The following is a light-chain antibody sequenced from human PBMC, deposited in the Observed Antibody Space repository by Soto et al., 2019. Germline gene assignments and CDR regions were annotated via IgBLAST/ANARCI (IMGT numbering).Light chain of an antibody. V-gene: IGKV1D-13*01. CDR3: QHVSDYPRA. Sequence: AIQLTQSPSSLSASVGDRVTISCRASQGISSALAWYQRKPGKAPRLLIYDASSLHSGVPSRFSGSGSGTDFTLTISSLQLEDFGSYYCQHVSDYPRAFGQGTMLDIK. CDR1: QGISSA. CDR2: DAS. J-gene: IGKJ2*01.